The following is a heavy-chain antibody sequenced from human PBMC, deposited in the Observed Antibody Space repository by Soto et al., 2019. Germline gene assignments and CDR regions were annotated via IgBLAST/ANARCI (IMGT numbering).Heavy chain of an antibody. V-gene: IGHV4-34*01. CDR3: ARVGPWVPYYYDSSPYTFENWFDP. J-gene: IGHJ5*02. D-gene: IGHD3-22*01. CDR1: GGSFSGYY. CDR2: INHGGST. Sequence: SETLSLTCAVYGGSFSGYYWSWIRQPPGKGLEWIGEINHGGSTNYNPSLNSRVTLSVDMTNNQVSLILSSVTAADTAVYYCARVGPWVPYYYDSSPYTFENWFDPWGQGTLVTVSS.